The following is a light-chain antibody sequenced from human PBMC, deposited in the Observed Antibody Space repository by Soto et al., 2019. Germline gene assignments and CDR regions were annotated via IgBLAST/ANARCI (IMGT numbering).Light chain of an antibody. CDR3: HQYGYSPET. J-gene: IGKJ1*01. V-gene: IGKV3-20*01. CDR2: GTS. Sequence: EIVLTQSPGTLSLSPGERATLSCRASQSIGSNYLAWYQQKPGQAPRLLIYGTSGRATGITDRFSGSGSGTDFTLTISRLEPEDFAVYYCHQYGYSPETFGQGTKVEIK. CDR1: QSIGSNY.